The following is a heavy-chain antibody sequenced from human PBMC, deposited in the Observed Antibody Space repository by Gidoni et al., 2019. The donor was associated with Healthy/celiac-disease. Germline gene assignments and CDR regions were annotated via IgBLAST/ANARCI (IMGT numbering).Heavy chain of an antibody. CDR1: GFSLSNARMG. CDR2: IFSNDEK. V-gene: IGHV2-26*01. J-gene: IGHJ5*02. Sequence: QVTLKESGPVLVTPTETLPLTCTVSGFSLSNARMGVSWIRQPPGKALELLAHIFSNDEKSYSTSLKSRLTISKDTSKSQVVLTMTNMDPVDTATYYCARIMVAVAGTVDPWGQGTLVTVSS. CDR3: ARIMVAVAGTVDP. D-gene: IGHD6-19*01.